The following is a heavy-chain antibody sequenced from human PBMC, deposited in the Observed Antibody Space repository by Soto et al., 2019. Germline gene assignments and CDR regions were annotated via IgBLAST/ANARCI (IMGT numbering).Heavy chain of an antibody. CDR1: GGPVRDAFSY. CDR2: LSYTGST. J-gene: IGHJ3*02. CDR3: ARELEGGVFDI. D-gene: IGHD2-8*02. V-gene: IGHV4-30-4*01. Sequence: QVHLQESGPQLVKPSQPLSLTCTVSGGPVRDAFSYWTWIRQPPGKGPEWMGYLSYTGSTYYNPSLRNRATVSVDESSNRLSLRLSSVTAADTAVSYCARELEGGVFDIWGRGTLVTVSS.